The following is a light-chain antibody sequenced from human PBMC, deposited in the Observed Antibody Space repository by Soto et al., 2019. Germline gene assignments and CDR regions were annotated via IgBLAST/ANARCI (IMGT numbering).Light chain of an antibody. V-gene: IGLV2-14*01. CDR2: EVT. CDR3: CSYTTSSTI. Sequence: QSALTQPASVSGSPGQSTTISCTATGSDIGDYDYVSWYQQHPGKVPKLMIYEVTNRPSGVSIRFSGSKSGNTASLTISGLQAEDEADYYCCSYTTSSTIFGGGTKLTVL. J-gene: IGLJ2*01. CDR1: GSDIGDYDY.